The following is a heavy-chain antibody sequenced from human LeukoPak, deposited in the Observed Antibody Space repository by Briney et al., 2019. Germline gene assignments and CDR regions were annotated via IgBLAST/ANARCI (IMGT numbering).Heavy chain of an antibody. J-gene: IGHJ4*02. CDR3: AKDVSMIVMGTPLGY. Sequence: GGSLRLSCTGSGFTFSDYAMIWVRQAPGKGLEWVSAVSGSGRATYYADSVKGRFDISRDNSRNTLFLQMNSLRAEDTAVYYCAKDVSMIVMGTPLGYWGQGALVTVSS. D-gene: IGHD3-22*01. CDR2: VSGSGRAT. CDR1: GFTFSDYA. V-gene: IGHV3-23*01.